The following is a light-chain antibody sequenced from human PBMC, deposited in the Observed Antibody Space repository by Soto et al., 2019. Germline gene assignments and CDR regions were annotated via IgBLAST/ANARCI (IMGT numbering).Light chain of an antibody. CDR3: QSYDSGLSGAV. CDR2: ANT. CDR1: SSNIGAGYD. Sequence: QAVLTQPPSVSGAPGQRVTISCTGSSSNIGAGYDVHWYQQLPATAPKLLIYANTNRPSGVPDRFSGSKSGTSASLAITGLQAEDEADYYCQSYDSGLSGAVFGGGTQLTVL. J-gene: IGLJ7*01. V-gene: IGLV1-40*01.